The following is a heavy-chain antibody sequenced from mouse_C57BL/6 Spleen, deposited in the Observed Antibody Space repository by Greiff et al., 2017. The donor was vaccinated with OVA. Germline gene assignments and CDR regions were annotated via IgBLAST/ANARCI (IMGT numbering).Heavy chain of an antibody. Sequence: VQLKQSGPGLVKPSQSLSLTCSVTGYSITSGYYWNWIRQFPGNKLEWMGYISYDGSNNYNPSLKNRISITRDTSKNQFFLKLNSVTTEDTATYYCARGDYVFAYWGQGTLVTVSA. CDR1: GYSITSGYY. J-gene: IGHJ3*01. CDR3: ARGDYVFAY. D-gene: IGHD2-4*01. V-gene: IGHV3-6*01. CDR2: ISYDGSN.